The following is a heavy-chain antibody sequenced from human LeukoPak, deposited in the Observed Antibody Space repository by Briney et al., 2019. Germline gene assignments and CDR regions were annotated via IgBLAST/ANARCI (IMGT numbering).Heavy chain of an antibody. V-gene: IGHV3-23*01. D-gene: IGHD6-19*01. CDR1: GFTFSSYA. Sequence: GGSLRLSCAASGFTFSSYAMSWVRQAPGEGLEWVSAISGSGGSTYYADSVKGRFTISRDNSKNTLYLQMNSLRAEDTAVYYCAKDLAVARTLYYYYGMDVWGQGTTVTVSS. CDR2: ISGSGGST. CDR3: AKDLAVARTLYYYYGMDV. J-gene: IGHJ6*02.